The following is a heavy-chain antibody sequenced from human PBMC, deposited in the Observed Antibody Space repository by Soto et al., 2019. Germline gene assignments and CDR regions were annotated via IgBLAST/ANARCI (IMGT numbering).Heavy chain of an antibody. CDR1: GFTFSNFV. Sequence: EVQLLESGGGLEQPGGSLRLSCAASGFTFSNFVMSWVRRAPGKGLEWVSAIGGTSGSTYYADSVKGRFTISRDNSKNPLSLQKKSLRAEDKDVYYCAKRGGEGYFDFWGRGSLVTVSS. CDR3: AKRGGEGYFDF. D-gene: IGHD3-10*01. CDR2: IGGTSGST. V-gene: IGHV3-23*01. J-gene: IGHJ2*01.